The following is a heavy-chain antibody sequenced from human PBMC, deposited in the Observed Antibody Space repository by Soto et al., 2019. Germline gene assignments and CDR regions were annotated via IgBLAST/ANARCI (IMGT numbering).Heavy chain of an antibody. CDR1: CGSVSSCSYY. Sequence: SETLSLTCTVSCGSVSSCSYYWSWIRQPPGKGLEWIGYIYYSGSTNYNPSLKSRVTISVDTSKNQFSLKLSSVTAADTAVYYCARVNFDRKFDYWGQGTLVTVSS. V-gene: IGHV4-61*01. CDR3: ARVNFDRKFDY. D-gene: IGHD3-9*01. CDR2: IYYSGST. J-gene: IGHJ4*02.